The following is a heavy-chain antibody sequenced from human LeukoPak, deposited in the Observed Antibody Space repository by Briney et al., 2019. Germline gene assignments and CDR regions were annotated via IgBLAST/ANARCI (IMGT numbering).Heavy chain of an antibody. Sequence: SVKVSCKASGGTFSSYAISWVRQAPGQGLEWMGRIIPILGIANYAQKFQGRVTITADKSTSTAYMELSSLRSEDTAVYYCARAGRDIVVVPAARLGYYXMDVWGQGTXX. J-gene: IGHJ6*02. CDR3: ARAGRDIVVVPAARLGYYXMDV. CDR1: GGTFSSYA. D-gene: IGHD2-2*01. V-gene: IGHV1-69*04. CDR2: IIPILGIA.